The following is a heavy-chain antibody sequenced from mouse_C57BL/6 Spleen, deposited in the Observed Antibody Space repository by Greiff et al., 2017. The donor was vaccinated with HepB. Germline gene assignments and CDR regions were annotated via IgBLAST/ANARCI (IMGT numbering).Heavy chain of an antibody. Sequence: VHVKQSGAELVRPGASVKLSCTASGFNIKDYYMHWVKQRPEQGLEWIGRIDPEDGDTEYAPKFQGKATMTADTSSNTAYLQLSSLTSEDTAVYYCTTSYYYGSSFDFDVWGTGTTVTVSS. V-gene: IGHV14-1*01. CDR2: IDPEDGDT. CDR3: TTSYYYGSSFDFDV. CDR1: GFNIKDYY. J-gene: IGHJ1*03. D-gene: IGHD1-1*01.